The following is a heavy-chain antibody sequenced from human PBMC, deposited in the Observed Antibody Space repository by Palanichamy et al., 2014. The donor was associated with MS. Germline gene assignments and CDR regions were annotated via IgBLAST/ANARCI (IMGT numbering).Heavy chain of an antibody. J-gene: IGHJ5*02. Sequence: EVQLVESGGGLVXPGGSLRLSCAASGFTFNNYGMHWVRQAPGKGLEWISKISSSGRTIYYADSVKGRFTISRDNARNSLLLQMNSLRGEDTALYYCARDSAVTTLSWFDPWGQGTLVIVSS. D-gene: IGHD4-17*01. CDR2: ISSSGRTI. CDR3: ARDSAVTTLSWFDP. V-gene: IGHV3-48*01. CDR1: GFTFNNYG.